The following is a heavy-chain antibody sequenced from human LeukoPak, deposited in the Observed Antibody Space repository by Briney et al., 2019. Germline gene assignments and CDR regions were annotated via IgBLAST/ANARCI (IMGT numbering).Heavy chain of an antibody. D-gene: IGHD2-15*01. Sequence: PVKVSCKASGGTFSSYAISWVRQAPGQGLEWMGGIIPIFGTANYAQKFQGRVTITADESTSTAYMELSSLRSEDTAVYYCARAGRGYCSGGSCYVFTYWGQGTLVTVSS. CDR2: IIPIFGTA. CDR3: ARAGRGYCSGGSCYVFTY. J-gene: IGHJ4*02. CDR1: GGTFSSYA. V-gene: IGHV1-69*01.